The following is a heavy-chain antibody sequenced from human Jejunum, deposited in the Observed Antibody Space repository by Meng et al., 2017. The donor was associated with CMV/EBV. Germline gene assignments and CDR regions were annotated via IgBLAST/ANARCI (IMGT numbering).Heavy chain of an antibody. Sequence: FDGHSMDRVGRGPGKGLEWFSRIRNKANSYATLSAASVKDRFTFSRDDSKNSVFLQMNSLKTEDTAVYYCTRVRKGLAGQTTLDYWGQGTLVTVSS. D-gene: IGHD1-7*01. CDR1: FDGHS. CDR2: IRNKANSYAT. J-gene: IGHJ4*02. CDR3: TRVRKGLAGQTTLDY. V-gene: IGHV3-72*01.